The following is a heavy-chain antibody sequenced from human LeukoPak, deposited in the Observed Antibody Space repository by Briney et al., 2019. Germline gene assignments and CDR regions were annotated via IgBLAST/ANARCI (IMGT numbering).Heavy chain of an antibody. Sequence: SETLSLTCTVSGGSISSYYWSWIRQPPGKGLEWIGYIYYSGSTNYNHSLKSRVTISVDTSKNQFSLKLSSVTAADTAVYYCARADTAMVTPLDYWGQGTLVTVSS. V-gene: IGHV4-59*01. J-gene: IGHJ4*02. D-gene: IGHD5-18*01. CDR3: ARADTAMVTPLDY. CDR1: GGSISSYY. CDR2: IYYSGST.